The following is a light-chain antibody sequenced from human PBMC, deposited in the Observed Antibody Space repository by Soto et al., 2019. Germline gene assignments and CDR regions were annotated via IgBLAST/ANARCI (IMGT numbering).Light chain of an antibody. CDR3: QTWGTCIVV. CDR2: LDSDGSH. J-gene: IGLJ2*01. Sequence: QPVLTQSPSASASLGASVKLTCTLSSGHSSYAIAWHQQQPEKGPRYLMKLDSDGSHSKGDGIPDHFSGSSSGAERYLTSASLQSEDEADYYCQTWGTCIVVFGGGTKLNVL. CDR1: SGHSSYA. V-gene: IGLV4-69*01.